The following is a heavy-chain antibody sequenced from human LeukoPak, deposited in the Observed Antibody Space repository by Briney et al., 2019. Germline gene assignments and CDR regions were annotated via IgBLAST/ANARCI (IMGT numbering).Heavy chain of an antibody. D-gene: IGHD3-10*01. Sequence: GESLKISCKGSGYSFTNYWIGWVRQMPGKGLEWVGIIYPGDSDTRYNPSFQDQVTISADKSISTAYLQWSSLKASDTAMYYCARQRFTMRAYAGNWFDPWGQGTLVTVSS. V-gene: IGHV5-51*01. CDR3: ARQRFTMRAYAGNWFDP. CDR1: GYSFTNYW. CDR2: IYPGDSDT. J-gene: IGHJ5*02.